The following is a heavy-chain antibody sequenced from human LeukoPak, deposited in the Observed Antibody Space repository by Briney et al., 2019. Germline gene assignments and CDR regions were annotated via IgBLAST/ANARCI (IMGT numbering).Heavy chain of an antibody. CDR3: ARRPSPPDAFDI. CDR2: IFYPGST. V-gene: IGHV4-39*01. J-gene: IGHJ3*02. CDR1: GDSISRSGYY. Sequence: ETLSLTCTVSGDSISRSGYYWGWLRQPPGKGREWNGSIFYPGSTYFTPPLKSRATISADTSTNQFSLNLYSVTDADTAVYYCARRPSPPDAFDIWGQGTMVTVSS.